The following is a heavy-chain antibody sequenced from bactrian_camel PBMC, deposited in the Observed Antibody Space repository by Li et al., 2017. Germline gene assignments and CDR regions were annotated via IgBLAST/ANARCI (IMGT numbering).Heavy chain of an antibody. CDR2: IRRDGGET. CDR1: GGYRYNNNC. Sequence: DVQLVESGGGSVQAGGSLSLFCAAVGGYRYNNNCMGWFRQAPGKEREGIAAIRRDGGETWYAASVKGRFTISRDSAKNTVYLQMNNLQPEDTATYYCAEGRGSRGEHCYSLNYWGQGTQVTVS. V-gene: IGHV3S40*01. CDR3: AEGRGSRGEHCYSLNY. D-gene: IGHD6*01. J-gene: IGHJ4*01.